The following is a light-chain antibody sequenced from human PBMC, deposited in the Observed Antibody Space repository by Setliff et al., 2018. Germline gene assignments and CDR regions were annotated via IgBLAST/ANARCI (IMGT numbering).Light chain of an antibody. V-gene: IGLV1-51*01. Sequence: QSVLTQPPSMSVAPGQKVTISCSGSASNIGSNYVSWYQHLPGTAPKLLIYENDKRPSGLPDRFSASKSGTSATLAITGLQPGDEADYYCGTWDSSLSTVLFGGGTKGTVL. CDR2: END. CDR1: ASNIGSNY. CDR3: GTWDSSLSTVL. J-gene: IGLJ2*01.